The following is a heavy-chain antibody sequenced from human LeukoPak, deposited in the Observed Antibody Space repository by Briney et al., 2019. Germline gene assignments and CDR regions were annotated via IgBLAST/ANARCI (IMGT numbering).Heavy chain of an antibody. J-gene: IGHJ4*02. CDR1: GFTFSSYA. CDR3: AKDSGGSYYVPYYFDY. D-gene: IGHD1-26*01. CDR2: ISGSGGST. Sequence: GGSLRLSCAASGFTFSSYAMSWVRQAPGKGLEWVSAISGSGGSTYYADSVKGRFTISRDNSKNTLYLQMNSLRAEDTAVYYCAKDSGGSYYVPYYFDYWGQGTLVTVSS. V-gene: IGHV3-23*01.